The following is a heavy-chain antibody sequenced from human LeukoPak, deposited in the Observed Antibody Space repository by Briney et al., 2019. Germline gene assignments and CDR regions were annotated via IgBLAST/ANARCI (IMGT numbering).Heavy chain of an antibody. CDR2: INPNSGGT. Sequence: ASVKVSCKASGYTFTGYYMHWVRQAPGQGLEWMGWINPNSGGTNYAQKFQGRVTMTRDTSISTAYMELSRLRSDDTAVYYCARDGGARLWFGELLFFSGGANFDYWGQGTLVTVSS. V-gene: IGHV1-2*02. CDR3: ARDGGARLWFGELLFFSGGANFDY. J-gene: IGHJ4*02. CDR1: GYTFTGYY. D-gene: IGHD3-10*01.